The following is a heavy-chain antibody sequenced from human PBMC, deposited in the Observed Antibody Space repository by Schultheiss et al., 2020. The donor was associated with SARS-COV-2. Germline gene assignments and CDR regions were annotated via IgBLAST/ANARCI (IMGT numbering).Heavy chain of an antibody. D-gene: IGHD2-2*01. V-gene: IGHV3-64D*06. CDR3: VKESIVVVPASFDY. J-gene: IGHJ4*02. CDR1: GFTFISYA. CDR2: ISSNGGST. Sequence: GESLKISCSASGFTFISYAMHWVRQAPGKGLEYVSAISSNGGSTYYADSVKGRFTISRDNSKNTLYLQMSSLRAEDTAVYYCVKESIVVVPASFDYWGQGTLVTVSS.